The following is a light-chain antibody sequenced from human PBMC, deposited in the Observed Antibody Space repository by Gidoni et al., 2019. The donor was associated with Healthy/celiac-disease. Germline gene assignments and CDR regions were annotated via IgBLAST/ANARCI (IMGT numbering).Light chain of an antibody. J-gene: IGKJ1*01. CDR1: QSISSW. Sequence: DIQVTQSPSTLSASVGDRVTITCPASQSISSWLAWYQQKPGKAPKLLIYDASSLERGVPSRFSGSGSGTEFTLTISSLQPEDIATYYCQQYNSYSKTFGQGTKVEIK. CDR3: QQYNSYSKT. V-gene: IGKV1-5*01. CDR2: DAS.